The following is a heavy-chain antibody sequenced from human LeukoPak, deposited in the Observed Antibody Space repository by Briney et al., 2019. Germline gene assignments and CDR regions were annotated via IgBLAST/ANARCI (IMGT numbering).Heavy chain of an antibody. V-gene: IGHV4-39*01. Sequence: PSETLSLTCTVSGGSISSSSYYWGWIRQPPGKGLEWIGSIYHSGSTYYNPSLKSRVTISVDTSKNQFSLKLSSVTAADTAVYYCARRAWGGYYFDYWGQGTLVTVSS. J-gene: IGHJ4*02. CDR2: IYHSGST. D-gene: IGHD3-16*01. CDR3: ARRAWGGYYFDY. CDR1: GGSISSSSYY.